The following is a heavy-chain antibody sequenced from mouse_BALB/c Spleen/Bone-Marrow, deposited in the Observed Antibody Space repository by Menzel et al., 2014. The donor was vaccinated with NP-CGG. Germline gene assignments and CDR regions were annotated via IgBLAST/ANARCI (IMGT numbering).Heavy chain of an antibody. J-gene: IGHJ2*01. CDR2: IDPANGNT. CDR3: ARNYGSGPFDY. CDR1: GFNIKDTY. V-gene: IGHV14-3*02. Sequence: VQLQQSGAELVKPGASVKLSCTASGFNIKDTYMHWVKQRPEQGLEWIGRIDPANGNTKYDPKFQGKATITADTSSNAAYIQHSSLTSEDTAVYYCARNYGSGPFDYWGQGNTLTVSS. D-gene: IGHD1-1*01.